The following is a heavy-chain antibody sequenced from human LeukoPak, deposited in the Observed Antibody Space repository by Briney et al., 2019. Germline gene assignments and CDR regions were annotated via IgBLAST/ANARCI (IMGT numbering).Heavy chain of an antibody. CDR2: IRGSGGGT. CDR1: GFTFSSYA. Sequence: GGSLRLSCAASGFTFSSYAMNWVRQAPGKGLEWVSAIRGSGGGTYYADSVKGRFTISRDNSKNTLYLQMNSLRDEDTALYYCAKAGIGVVGYFDYWGQGTLVTVSS. D-gene: IGHD6-19*01. CDR3: AKAGIGVVGYFDY. J-gene: IGHJ4*02. V-gene: IGHV3-23*01.